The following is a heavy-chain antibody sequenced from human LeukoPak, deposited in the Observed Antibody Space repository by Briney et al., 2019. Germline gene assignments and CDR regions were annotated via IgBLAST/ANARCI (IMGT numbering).Heavy chain of an antibody. J-gene: IGHJ4*02. Sequence: DLVKVSYKPSGYTFTNYDINWVRQATGEGLEWMGYMNPNSGNSAYAQMFQGRVTINTDASISTAYMELSGLRSEDTALYYCAREGLDYWGQGTLDTVSS. CDR1: GYTFTNYD. CDR3: AREGLDY. V-gene: IGHV1-8*03. CDR2: MNPNSGNS.